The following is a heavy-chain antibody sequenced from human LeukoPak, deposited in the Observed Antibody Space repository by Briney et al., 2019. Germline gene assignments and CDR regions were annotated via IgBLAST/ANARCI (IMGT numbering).Heavy chain of an antibody. Sequence: QAGGSLRLSCAASGFTFSSYGMHWVRQAPGKGLEWVAVIWYDGSNKYYADSVKGRFTISRDNSENTLYLQMNSLRAEDTAAYYCARDDSSGYYFGPFDHWGQGTLVTVSS. CDR1: GFTFSSYG. V-gene: IGHV3-33*01. CDR3: ARDDSSGYYFGPFDH. J-gene: IGHJ4*02. CDR2: IWYDGSNK. D-gene: IGHD3-22*01.